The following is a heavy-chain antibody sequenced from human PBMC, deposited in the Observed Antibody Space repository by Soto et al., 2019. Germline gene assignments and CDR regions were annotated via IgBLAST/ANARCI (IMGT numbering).Heavy chain of an antibody. Sequence: PEGSLRLSCAASGFTFSSYAMSWVRQAPGKGLEWVSAISGSGGSTYYADSVKGRFTISRDNSKNTLYLQMNSLRAEDTAVYYCAKERFRFLEWSFYGMDVWGQGTTVTVSS. J-gene: IGHJ6*02. CDR1: GFTFSSYA. CDR2: ISGSGGST. D-gene: IGHD3-3*01. V-gene: IGHV3-23*01. CDR3: AKERFRFLEWSFYGMDV.